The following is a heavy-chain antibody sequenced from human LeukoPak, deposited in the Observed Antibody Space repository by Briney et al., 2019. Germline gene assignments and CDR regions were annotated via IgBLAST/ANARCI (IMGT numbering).Heavy chain of an antibody. V-gene: IGHV1-2*02. J-gene: IGHJ5*02. Sequence: ASVKVSCKASGYTFTDKYMHWVRQAPGQGLEWMGWINPNSGGTNYAQKFQGRVTMTTDTSMSTAYMELSRLTSDDTAVYYCARAGGRSWFDPWGQGTLVTVSS. CDR2: INPNSGGT. CDR1: GYTFTDKY. CDR3: ARAGGRSWFDP.